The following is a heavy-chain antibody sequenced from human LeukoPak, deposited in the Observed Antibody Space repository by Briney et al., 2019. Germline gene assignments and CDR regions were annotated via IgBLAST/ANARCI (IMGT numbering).Heavy chain of an antibody. CDR1: GFTFNSYG. D-gene: IGHD5-18*01. V-gene: IGHV3-30*02. J-gene: IGHJ4*02. CDR3: AKGYSFHFDY. Sequence: GGSLRLSCAAPGFTFNSYGMHWVRQAPGKGLEWVAFIRSDGTNKYYADSVKGRFTISRDNSKNTLYLQMNSLRPEDAAVYYCAKGYSFHFDYWGQGTLVTVSP. CDR2: IRSDGTNK.